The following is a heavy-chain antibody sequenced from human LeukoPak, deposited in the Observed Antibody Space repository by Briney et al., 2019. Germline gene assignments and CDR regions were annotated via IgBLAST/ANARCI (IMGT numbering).Heavy chain of an antibody. CDR2: ISAYNGNT. Sequence: ASVKVSCKASSYTFTNYAFTWVRQAPGQGLEWMGWISAYNGNTNYAQKLQGRVTMTTDTSTSTAYMELRSLRSDDTAVYYCARGLEWLTRRHTWFDPWGQGTLVTVSS. V-gene: IGHV1-18*01. D-gene: IGHD3-3*01. CDR3: ARGLEWLTRRHTWFDP. CDR1: SYTFTNYA. J-gene: IGHJ5*02.